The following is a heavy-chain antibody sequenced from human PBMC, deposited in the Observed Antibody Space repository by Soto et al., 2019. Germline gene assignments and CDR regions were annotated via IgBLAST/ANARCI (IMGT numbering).Heavy chain of an antibody. J-gene: IGHJ5*02. CDR2: INSSGGST. V-gene: IGHV1-46*01. Sequence: ASVKVSCKASGYTFTSYYMHWVRQAPGQGLEWMGIINSSGGSTSYAQKFQGRVTMTRDTSTSTVYMELSSLRSEDTAVYYCAMVVRGVRNWFDPWGQGTLVTVSS. CDR3: AMVVRGVRNWFDP. CDR1: GYTFTSYY. D-gene: IGHD3-10*01.